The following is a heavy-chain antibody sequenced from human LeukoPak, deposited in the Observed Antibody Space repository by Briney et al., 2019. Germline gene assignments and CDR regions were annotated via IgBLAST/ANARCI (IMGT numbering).Heavy chain of an antibody. J-gene: IGHJ4*02. CDR2: IYYSGST. CDR1: GGSISSYY. Sequence: SETLSLTCTVSGGSISSYYWSWIRQPPGKGLEWIGYIYYSGSTNYNPSLKSRVTISVDTSKNQFSLRLRSVTAADTAVYYCARGGYCTSTSCYTGTFDYWGQGTLVTVSS. CDR3: ARGGYCTSTSCYTGTFDY. V-gene: IGHV4-59*01. D-gene: IGHD2-2*02.